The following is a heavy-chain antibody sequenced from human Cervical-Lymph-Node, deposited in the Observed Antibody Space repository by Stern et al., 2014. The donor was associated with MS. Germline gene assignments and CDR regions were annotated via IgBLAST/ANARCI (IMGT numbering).Heavy chain of an antibody. CDR1: GYTFTSHY. CDR3: ASGTGSKRPTGNY. V-gene: IGHV1-46*01. Sequence: VQLVESGAEVKKPGASVKVSCKASGYTFTSHYMHWVRQAPGHGLEWVGIINPSGDSASYAQKFQGRVTMTRDTSTSTVYMELSSLRSEDTAVYYCASGTGSKRPTGNYWGQGTLVTVSS. D-gene: IGHD3/OR15-3a*01. CDR2: INPSGDSA. J-gene: IGHJ4*02.